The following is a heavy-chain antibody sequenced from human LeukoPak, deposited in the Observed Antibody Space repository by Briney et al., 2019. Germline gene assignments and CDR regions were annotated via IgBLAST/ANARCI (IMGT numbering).Heavy chain of an antibody. J-gene: IGHJ4*02. CDR3: ARRYCSGGHCYYFDS. Sequence: SETLSLTCGVSGGSISGTNWWSWVRQPPGQGLEWIGEISLRGLTNYNPSLRSRLTMSLDESKNQFSLTVTSVTAADTAVYYCARRYCSGGHCYYFDSWGQGTLVTVSS. CDR2: ISLRGLT. CDR1: GGSISGTNW. D-gene: IGHD2-15*01. V-gene: IGHV4-4*02.